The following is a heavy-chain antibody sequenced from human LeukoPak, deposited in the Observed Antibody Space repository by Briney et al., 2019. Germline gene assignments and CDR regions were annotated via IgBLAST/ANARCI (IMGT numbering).Heavy chain of an antibody. CDR3: ARARCSSTSCYWGGDYFDY. Sequence: SETLSLTCTVSGGSISSSSYYWGWIRQPPGKGLEWIGYIYYSGSTNYNPSLKSRVTISVDTSKNQFSLKLSSVTAADTAVYYCARARCSSTSCYWGGDYFDYWGQGTLVTVSS. D-gene: IGHD2-2*01. CDR1: GGSISSSSYY. J-gene: IGHJ4*02. CDR2: IYYSGST. V-gene: IGHV4-61*05.